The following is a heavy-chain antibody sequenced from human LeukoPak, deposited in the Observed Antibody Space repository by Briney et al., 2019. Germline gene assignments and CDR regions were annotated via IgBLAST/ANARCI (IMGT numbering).Heavy chain of an antibody. CDR1: GFTFSSYS. CDR3: AKGPYDKYGGYFDY. J-gene: IGHJ4*02. D-gene: IGHD4-23*01. CDR2: ISGSGGST. Sequence: PGGSLRLSCAASGFTFSSYSMNWVRQAPGKGLKWVSAISGSGGSTYYADSVKGRFTISRDNSKNTLYLQMNSLRAEDTAVYYCAKGPYDKYGGYFDYWGQGTLVTVSS. V-gene: IGHV3-23*01.